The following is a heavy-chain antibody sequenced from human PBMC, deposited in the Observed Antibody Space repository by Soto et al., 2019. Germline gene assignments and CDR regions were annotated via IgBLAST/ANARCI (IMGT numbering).Heavy chain of an antibody. CDR2: IYSGGRN. CDR3: ARGSSRWDY. D-gene: IGHD6-13*01. V-gene: IGHV4-4*07. J-gene: IGHJ4*02. CDR1: GGSISSFY. Sequence: SETLSLTCTVSGGSISSFYWSWIRQPAGKGLEWIGRIYSGGRNNSNPSLKSRVTMSVDTSKNQFSLRLSSVTAADTAMYYCARGSSRWDYWGQGTLVTVS.